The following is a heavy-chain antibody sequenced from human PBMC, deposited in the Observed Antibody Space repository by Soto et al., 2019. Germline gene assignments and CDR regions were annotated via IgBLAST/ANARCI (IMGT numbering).Heavy chain of an antibody. Sequence: EVQLVESGGGLVQPGGSLRLSCAASGFTFSDYWMHWVLQGPGKGLMWVSRINGDGSSTSYADSVKGRFTISRDNAKNTLSLQLNSLRVEDTAVYYCARGPFRYSGYDNYFDSWGQVTLVTVSS. D-gene: IGHD5-12*01. V-gene: IGHV3-74*01. CDR2: INGDGSST. J-gene: IGHJ4*02. CDR3: ARGPFRYSGYDNYFDS. CDR1: GFTFSDYW.